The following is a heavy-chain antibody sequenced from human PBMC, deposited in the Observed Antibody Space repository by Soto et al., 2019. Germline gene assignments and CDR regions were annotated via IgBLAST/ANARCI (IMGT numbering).Heavy chain of an antibody. CDR2: VDHSGST. CDR3: ARGGSYDYLDYYYGMDV. Sequence: QVQLQQWGAGLLKPSETLSLTCAVYGGSFSSYYWSWIRQSPGKGLEWIGEVDHSGSTNYNPTLKSRVTITVDTSKSHFSLKLTSITAADTAVYYCARGGSYDYLDYYYGMDVWGQGTTVTVSS. D-gene: IGHD5-12*01. J-gene: IGHJ6*02. CDR1: GGSFSSYY. V-gene: IGHV4-34*01.